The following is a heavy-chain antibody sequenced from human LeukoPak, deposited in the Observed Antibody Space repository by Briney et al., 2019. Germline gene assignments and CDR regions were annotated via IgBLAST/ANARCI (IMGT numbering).Heavy chain of an antibody. D-gene: IGHD3-3*01. V-gene: IGHV3-64D*06. Sequence: GGSLRLSCAASGFTFSSYAMHWVRQAPGKGLEYVSSISTNGGSTYYADSVKGRFTISRDNSKNTLYLQMSSLRAEDTAVYYCVKVKLDWVAGALDIWGQGTMVTVSS. J-gene: IGHJ3*02. CDR1: GFTFSSYA. CDR3: VKVKLDWVAGALDI. CDR2: ISTNGGST.